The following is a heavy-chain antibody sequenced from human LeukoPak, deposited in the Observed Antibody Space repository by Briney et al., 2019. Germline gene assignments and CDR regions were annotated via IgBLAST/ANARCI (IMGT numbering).Heavy chain of an antibody. J-gene: IGHJ3*02. Sequence: GVSLRLSCAASGFTFSSYEMNWVRQAPGKGLEWVSYISSSGSTIYYADSAKGRFTIFRDNSKNTLYLQMNSLRAEDTAVYYCAKEKHNPRGAFDIWGQGTMVTVSS. V-gene: IGHV3-48*03. CDR1: GFTFSSYE. D-gene: IGHD1-14*01. CDR2: ISSSGSTI. CDR3: AKEKHNPRGAFDI.